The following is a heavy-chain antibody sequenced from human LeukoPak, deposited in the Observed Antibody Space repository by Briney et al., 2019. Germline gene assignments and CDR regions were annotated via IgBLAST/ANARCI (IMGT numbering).Heavy chain of an antibody. D-gene: IGHD2-21*02. CDR1: GGSIRSDY. V-gene: IGHV4-59*01. CDR3: SRTRVPYCGGDCPLVY. J-gene: IGHJ4*02. CDR2: IYYSATT. Sequence: SETLSLTCNVPGGSIRSDYWSWIRQSPGKGLEWPGHIYYSATTHYTPSLQSRVTISAATSRNKLPLTMTSVTGPDRTVYFFSRTRVPYCGGDCPLVYLGQGTLVTDSS.